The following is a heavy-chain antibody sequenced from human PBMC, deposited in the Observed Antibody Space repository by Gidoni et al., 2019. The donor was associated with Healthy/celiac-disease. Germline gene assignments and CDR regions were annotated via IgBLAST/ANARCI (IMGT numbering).Heavy chain of an antibody. CDR2: IWYDGSNK. CDR3: ARGRCSSTSCYGGAWFDP. Sequence: QVQLVESGGGVVQPGRSLRLSCAASGFTFSSYVMHWVRQAPGKGLEWVAVIWYDGSNKYYADSVKGRFTISRDNSKNTLYLQMNSLRAEDTAVYYCARGRCSSTSCYGGAWFDPWGQGTLVTVSS. J-gene: IGHJ5*02. CDR1: GFTFSSYV. D-gene: IGHD2-2*01. V-gene: IGHV3-33*01.